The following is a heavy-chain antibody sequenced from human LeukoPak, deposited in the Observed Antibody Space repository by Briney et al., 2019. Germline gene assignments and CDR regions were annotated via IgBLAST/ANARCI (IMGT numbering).Heavy chain of an antibody. J-gene: IGHJ6*03. CDR2: IIPIFGTA. CDR3: ARHRWLQFPYYYMDV. V-gene: IGHV1-69*06. CDR1: GGTFSSYA. D-gene: IGHD5-24*01. Sequence: SVKVSCKASGGTFSSYAISWVRQAPGQGLEWMGGIIPIFGTANYAQKFQGRVTITADKSTSTAYMELSSLRSEDTAVYYCARHRWLQFPYYYMDVWGKGTTVTVSS.